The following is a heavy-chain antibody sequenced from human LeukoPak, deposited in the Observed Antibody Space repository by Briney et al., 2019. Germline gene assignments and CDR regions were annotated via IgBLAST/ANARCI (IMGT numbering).Heavy chain of an antibody. CDR3: ARGFRYYDFWSGNY. CDR2: INHSGST. CDR1: GGSFSGYY. Sequence: SETLSLTCAVYGGSFSGYYWSWIRQPPGKGLEWIGEINHSGSTNYNPSLKSRVTISVDTSKNQFSLKLSSVTAADTAVYYCARGFRYYDFWSGNYWGQGTLVTVSS. D-gene: IGHD3-3*01. V-gene: IGHV4-34*01. J-gene: IGHJ4*02.